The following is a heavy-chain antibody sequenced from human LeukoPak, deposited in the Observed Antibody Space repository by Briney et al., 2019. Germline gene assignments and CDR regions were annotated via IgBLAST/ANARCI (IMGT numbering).Heavy chain of an antibody. Sequence: GRSLRLSCAASGFTFSSHWMSWVRQASGKGLEGVANINQDGTEKYCVDSVKGGFNISRDNAENSLYRQMNSLRGEDTPVHYCSRGRLRLSYRGFSWGGQGTPVPVTS. D-gene: IGHD4-17*01. CDR3: SRGRLRLSYRGFSW. CDR2: INQDGTEK. V-gene: IGHV3-7*01. J-gene: IGHJ1*01. CDR1: GFTFSSHW.